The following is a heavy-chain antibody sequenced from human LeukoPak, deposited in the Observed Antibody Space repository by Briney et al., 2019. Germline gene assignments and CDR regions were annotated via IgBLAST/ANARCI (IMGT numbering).Heavy chain of an antibody. Sequence: ASVKVSCKASGGTFSSYAISWVRQAPGQGLEWMGWINPNSGGTNYAQKFQGRVTMTRDTSISTAYMELSRLRSDDTAVYYCARTAGPRAFDIWGQGTMVTVSS. CDR3: ARTAGPRAFDI. J-gene: IGHJ3*02. V-gene: IGHV1-2*02. D-gene: IGHD6-19*01. CDR2: INPNSGGT. CDR1: GGTFSSYA.